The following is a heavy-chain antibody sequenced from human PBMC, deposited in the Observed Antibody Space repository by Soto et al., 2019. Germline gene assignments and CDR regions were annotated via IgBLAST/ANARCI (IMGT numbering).Heavy chain of an antibody. CDR2: ISWNSGSI. V-gene: IGHV3-9*01. CDR3: ARGLGNYDILTGYSPAPYFDY. CDR1: GFTFDDYA. Sequence: GGSLRLSCAASGFTFDDYAMHWVRQAPGKGLEWVSGISWNSGSIGYADSVKGRFTISRDNAKNSLYLQMNSLRAKDTAVYYCARGLGNYDILTGYSPAPYFDYWGQGTLVTVSS. J-gene: IGHJ4*02. D-gene: IGHD3-9*01.